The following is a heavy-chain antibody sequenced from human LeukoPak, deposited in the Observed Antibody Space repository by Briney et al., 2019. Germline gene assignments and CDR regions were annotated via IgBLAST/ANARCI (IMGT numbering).Heavy chain of an antibody. J-gene: IGHJ4*02. CDR1: GFTFSSYG. Sequence: GGSLRLSCAASGFTFSSYGMHWVRQAPGKGLEWVAVIWYDGSNRYYTDSVKGRFTISRDNSKNTLCLQMNSLRAEDTAVYYCARVGRTVTTFDYWGQGTLVTVSS. D-gene: IGHD4-17*01. CDR2: IWYDGSNR. CDR3: ARVGRTVTTFDY. V-gene: IGHV3-33*01.